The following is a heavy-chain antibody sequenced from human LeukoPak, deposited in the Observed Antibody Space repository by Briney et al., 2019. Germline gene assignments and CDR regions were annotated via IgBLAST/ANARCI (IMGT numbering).Heavy chain of an antibody. D-gene: IGHD6-6*01. CDR1: GGSISSGGYY. CDR3: ARAPSSSPTNYFDY. J-gene: IGHJ4*02. V-gene: IGHV4-31*03. CDR2: IYYSGST. Sequence: PSQTLSLTCTVSGGSISSGGYYWSWIRQHPGKGLEWIGYIYYSGSTYYNPSLKSRVTISVDTSKNQFSLKLSSVTAADTAVYYCARAPSSSPTNYFDYWGQGTPVTVSS.